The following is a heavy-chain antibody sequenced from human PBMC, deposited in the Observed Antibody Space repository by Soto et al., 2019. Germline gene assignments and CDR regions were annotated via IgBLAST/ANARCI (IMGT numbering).Heavy chain of an antibody. Sequence: LRLSCAASGFTFSSYGMHWVRQAPGKGLEWVAVIWYDGSNKYYADSVKGRFTISRDNSKNTLYLQMNSLRAEDTAVYYCAREPPTTPLDYWGQGTLVTVSS. CDR3: AREPPTTPLDY. CDR2: IWYDGSNK. CDR1: GFTFSSYG. J-gene: IGHJ4*02. V-gene: IGHV3-33*01. D-gene: IGHD1-1*01.